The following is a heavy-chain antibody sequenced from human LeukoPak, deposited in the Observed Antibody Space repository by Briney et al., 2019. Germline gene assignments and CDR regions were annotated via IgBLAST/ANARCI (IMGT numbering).Heavy chain of an antibody. J-gene: IGHJ4*02. V-gene: IGHV3-30*02. CDR3: ARTAAIERVDY. Sequence: GGPLRLSCEASGFTFTTYGMLWLRQAPGKGLEWVAYIRYDGGTTFYGDSVKGRFTISRDNSKNTLYLQLNSLRPEDTAVYYCARTAAIERVDYWGQGTLVTVSS. CDR1: GFTFTTYG. D-gene: IGHD5-24*01. CDR2: IRYDGGTT.